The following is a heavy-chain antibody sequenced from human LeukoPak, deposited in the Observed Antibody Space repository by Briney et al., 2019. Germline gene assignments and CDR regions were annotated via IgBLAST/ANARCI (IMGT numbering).Heavy chain of an antibody. Sequence: ASVKVSCKASGYTFTSYDINWVRQATGQGLEWMGWMNPNSGNTGYAQKFQGRVTMTRNTSISTAYMELSSLKASDTAMYYCARLRDSGSYYSGLGYWGQGTLVTVSS. J-gene: IGHJ4*02. D-gene: IGHD1-26*01. V-gene: IGHV1-8*01. CDR1: GYTFTSYD. CDR3: ARLRDSGSYYSGLGY. CDR2: MNPNSGNT.